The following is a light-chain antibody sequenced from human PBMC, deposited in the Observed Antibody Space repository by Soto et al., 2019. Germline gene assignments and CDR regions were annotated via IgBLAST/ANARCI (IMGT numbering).Light chain of an antibody. Sequence: QSVLTQPPSASGTPGQRVTISCSGSSSNIGSNYVYWYQQLPGTAPKLLIYSNNQRPSGVPDRFSGSKSGTSASLAISGLRSEDEADYYCAAWDVSLSGYVFGTGTKLTVL. CDR2: SNN. CDR1: SSNIGSNY. CDR3: AAWDVSLSGYV. J-gene: IGLJ1*01. V-gene: IGLV1-47*02.